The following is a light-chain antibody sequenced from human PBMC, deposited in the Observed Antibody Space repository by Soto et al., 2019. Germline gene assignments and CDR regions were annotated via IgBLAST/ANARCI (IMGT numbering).Light chain of an antibody. CDR3: SSYTSSNTPI. Sequence: QSVLTQPASVSGSPGQSITISCTGTSSDVGGYNYVSWYQQHPGKVPRLMIYDVSNRPSGVSNRFSGSKSGGTASLTISGLQAEDEADYYCSSYTSSNTPIFGGGTKVTVL. CDR1: SSDVGGYNY. V-gene: IGLV2-14*03. J-gene: IGLJ2*01. CDR2: DVS.